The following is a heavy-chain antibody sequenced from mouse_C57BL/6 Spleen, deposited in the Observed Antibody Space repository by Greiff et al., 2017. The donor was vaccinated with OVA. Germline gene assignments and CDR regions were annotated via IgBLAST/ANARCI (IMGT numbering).Heavy chain of an antibody. CDR3: ARDYYGSSYDAMDY. Sequence: EVQGVESGGGLVKPGGSLKLSCAASGFTFSDYGMHWVRQAPEKGLEWVAYISSGSSTIYYADTVKGRFTTSRDNAKNTLFLKMTSLRSEDTAMEYCARDYYGSSYDAMDYWGQGTSVTVSS. V-gene: IGHV5-17*01. CDR2: ISSGSSTI. J-gene: IGHJ4*01. CDR1: GFTFSDYG. D-gene: IGHD1-1*01.